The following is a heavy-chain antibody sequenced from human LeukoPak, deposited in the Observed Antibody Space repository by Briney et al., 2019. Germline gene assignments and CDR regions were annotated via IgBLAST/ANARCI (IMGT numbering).Heavy chain of an antibody. Sequence: GGPLRLSCAPSGFTFSNYGIHWVRRAPGKGLEWVAFIRHDGNNEYYADSVKGRFTISRDNSKNTLYLQMDSLRPEDSALYSCATMLVADSFDYWGQETLVTVSS. D-gene: IGHD6-6*01. J-gene: IGHJ4*02. CDR1: GFTFSNYG. CDR2: IRHDGNNE. CDR3: ATMLVADSFDY. V-gene: IGHV3-30*02.